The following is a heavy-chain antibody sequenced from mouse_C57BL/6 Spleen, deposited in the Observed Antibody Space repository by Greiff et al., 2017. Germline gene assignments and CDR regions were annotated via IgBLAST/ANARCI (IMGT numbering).Heavy chain of an antibody. CDR3: ASLYGSPLYFDV. J-gene: IGHJ1*03. V-gene: IGHV1-74*01. CDR1: GYTFTSYW. Sequence: QVQLQQSGAELVKPGASVKVSCKASGYTFTSYWMHWVKQRPGQGLEWIGRIHPSDSDTNYNQQFKGKATLTVDKSSSTAYMQLSSLTSEDSAVYYCASLYGSPLYFDVWGTGTTVTVSS. CDR2: IHPSDSDT. D-gene: IGHD1-1*01.